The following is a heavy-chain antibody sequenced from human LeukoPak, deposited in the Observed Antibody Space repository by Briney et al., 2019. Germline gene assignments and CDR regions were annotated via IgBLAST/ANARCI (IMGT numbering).Heavy chain of an antibody. CDR1: GFNFNKYD. CDR3: AKGGWLDN. J-gene: IGHJ4*02. Sequence: GSLRLSCAASGFNFNKYDMTWARQAPGKGLEWVSTITGRSDKTYYTDSVKGRFVTSRDNSKDTLYLQMNSLRAEDTALYYCAKGGWLDNLGQGALVTVSS. CDR2: ITGRSDKT. V-gene: IGHV3-23*01. D-gene: IGHD6-19*01.